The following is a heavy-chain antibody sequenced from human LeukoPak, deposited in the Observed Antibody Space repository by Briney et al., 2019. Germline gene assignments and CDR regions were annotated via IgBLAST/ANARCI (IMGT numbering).Heavy chain of an antibody. CDR1: GFTFSNSA. J-gene: IGHJ4*02. CDR3: AKEEVPNDY. CDR2: ISISGGDT. Sequence: GGSLRLSCAASGFTFSNSAMSWVRQAPGKGLEWVSGISISGGDTYYADSVTGRFTISRDNSKSTLYLQMDSLRAEDTAVYYCAKEEVPNDYWGRGTLVTVSS. D-gene: IGHD1-1*01. V-gene: IGHV3-23*01.